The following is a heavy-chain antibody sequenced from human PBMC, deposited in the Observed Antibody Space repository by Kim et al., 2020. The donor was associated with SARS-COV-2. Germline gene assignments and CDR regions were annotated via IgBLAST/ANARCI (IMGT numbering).Heavy chain of an antibody. Sequence: GSLRLSCTASGFTFGDYAMSWVRQAPGKGLEWVGFIRSKAYGGTTEYAASVKGRFTISRDDSKSIAYLQMNSLKTEDTAVYYCTRDPVAYCGGDCYSPRFDYWGQGTLVTVSS. V-gene: IGHV3-49*04. D-gene: IGHD2-21*02. CDR3: TRDPVAYCGGDCYSPRFDY. J-gene: IGHJ4*02. CDR2: IRSKAYGGTT. CDR1: GFTFGDYA.